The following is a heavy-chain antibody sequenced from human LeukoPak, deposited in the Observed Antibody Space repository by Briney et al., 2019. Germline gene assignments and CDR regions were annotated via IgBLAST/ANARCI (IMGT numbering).Heavy chain of an antibody. V-gene: IGHV3-21*01. Sequence: GSLRLSCAASGFTFSSYSMNWVRQAPGKGLEWVSSISSSSSYIYYADSVKGRFTISRDNAKNSLYLQMNSLRAEDAAVYYCARSYCSGGTCPFDYWGQGTLATVSS. CDR2: ISSSSSYI. CDR3: ARSYCSGGTCPFDY. D-gene: IGHD2-15*01. J-gene: IGHJ4*02. CDR1: GFTFSSYS.